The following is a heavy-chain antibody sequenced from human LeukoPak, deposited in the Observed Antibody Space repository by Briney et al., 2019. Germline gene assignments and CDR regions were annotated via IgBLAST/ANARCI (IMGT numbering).Heavy chain of an antibody. CDR2: ISGSGGST. CDR1: GFTFSSYA. Sequence: GGSLRLSCAAPGFTFSSYAMSWVRQAPGKGLEWVSAISGSGGSTYYADSVKGRFTISRDNSKNTLYLQMNSLRAEDTAVYYCARGPSGYHNTGGQGTLVTVSS. CDR3: ARGPSGYHNT. V-gene: IGHV3-23*01. J-gene: IGHJ4*02. D-gene: IGHD5-12*01.